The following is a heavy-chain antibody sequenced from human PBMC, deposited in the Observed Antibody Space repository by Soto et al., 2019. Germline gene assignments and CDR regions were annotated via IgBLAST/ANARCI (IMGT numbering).Heavy chain of an antibody. D-gene: IGHD2-15*01. CDR1: GFTFSSYG. V-gene: IGHV3-30*18. Sequence: GGSLRLSCAASGFTFSSYGMHWVRQAPGKGLEWVAVISYDGSNKYYADSVKGRFTISRDNSKNTLYLQMNSLRAEDTAVYYCAKDPRPVSTVVVVAATRLDPWGQGTLVTVSS. J-gene: IGHJ5*02. CDR2: ISYDGSNK. CDR3: AKDPRPVSTVVVVAATRLDP.